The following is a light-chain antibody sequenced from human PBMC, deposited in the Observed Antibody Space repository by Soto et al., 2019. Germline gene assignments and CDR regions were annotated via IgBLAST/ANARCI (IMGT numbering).Light chain of an antibody. CDR1: DIGTKL. CDR3: KVWDSSSDIYV. J-gene: IGLJ1*01. Sequence: SYELTQPPSLSVAPGGTDSITCGESDIGTKLVQWYQQKPGQAPVLVMSDDDDRPSGIPERFSGFNSVNTATLTISGVEAGDEADYYCKVWDSSSDIYVFGTGTKLTVL. V-gene: IGLV3-21*01. CDR2: DDD.